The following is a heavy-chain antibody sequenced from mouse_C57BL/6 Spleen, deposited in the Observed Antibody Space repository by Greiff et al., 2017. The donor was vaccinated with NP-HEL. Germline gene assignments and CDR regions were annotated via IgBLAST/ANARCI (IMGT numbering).Heavy chain of an antibody. V-gene: IGHV14-1*01. Sequence: VHVKQSGAELVRPGASVKLSCTASGFNIKDYYMHWVKQRPEQGLEWIGRIDPEDGDTEYAPKFQGKATMTADTSSNTAYLQLSSLTSEDTAVYYCTTDGSSYLDYWGKGTTLTVSS. CDR2: IDPEDGDT. D-gene: IGHD1-1*01. CDR3: TTDGSSYLDY. J-gene: IGHJ2*01. CDR1: GFNIKDYY.